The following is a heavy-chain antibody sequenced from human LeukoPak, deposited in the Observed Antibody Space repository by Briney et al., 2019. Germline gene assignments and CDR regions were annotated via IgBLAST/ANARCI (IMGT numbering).Heavy chain of an antibody. Sequence: GGSLRLSCAASGLIFSTYAMSWVRQAPGKGLEWVSSISGSGGSTYYADSVKGRFTISRDNSKNTLYLQMNSLRAEDTAVYYCAKDLLPPGYWGQGTLVTVSS. CDR2: ISGSGGST. J-gene: IGHJ4*02. D-gene: IGHD5-18*01. CDR3: AKDLLPPGY. CDR1: GLIFSTYA. V-gene: IGHV3-23*01.